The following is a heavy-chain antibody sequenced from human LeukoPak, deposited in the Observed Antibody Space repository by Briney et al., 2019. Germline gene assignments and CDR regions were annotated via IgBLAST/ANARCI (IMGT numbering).Heavy chain of an antibody. CDR3: ARHGRYSTLYFDY. CDR1: GGSISSYY. J-gene: IGHJ4*02. CDR2: IYYSGST. V-gene: IGHV4-59*08. D-gene: IGHD2-15*01. Sequence: PSETLSLTCTVSGGSISSYYWSWIRQPPGKGLEWIGYIYYSGSTNYNPSLKSRVTISVDTSKNQFSLKLSSVTAADTAVYYCARHGRYSTLYFDYWGQGTLVTVSS.